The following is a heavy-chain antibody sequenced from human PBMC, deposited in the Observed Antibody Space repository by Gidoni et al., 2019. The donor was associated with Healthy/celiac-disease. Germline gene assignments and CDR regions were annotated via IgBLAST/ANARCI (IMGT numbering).Heavy chain of an antibody. CDR2: IYYSGST. J-gene: IGHJ4*02. D-gene: IGHD3-10*01. V-gene: IGHV4-59*01. Sequence: QVQLQESGPGLVKPSETLSLTCTASGGSISSYYWGWIRPPPGKGLEWIGYIYYSGSTNYNPSLKSRVTISVDTSKNQFSLKLSSVTAADTAVYYCASLYGSGSLFDYWGQGTLVTVSS. CDR1: GGSISSYY. CDR3: ASLYGSGSLFDY.